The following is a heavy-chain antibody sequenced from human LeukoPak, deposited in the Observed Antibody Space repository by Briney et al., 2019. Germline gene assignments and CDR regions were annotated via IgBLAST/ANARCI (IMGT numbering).Heavy chain of an antibody. J-gene: IGHJ4*02. V-gene: IGHV3-23*03. CDR3: ATAEIRVNSYGYPDY. CDR1: GFTFTNYA. CDR2: IYSGSST. Sequence: GGSLRLSCAASGFTFTNYAMSWVRQAPGKGLEWVSLIYSGSSTYYADSVKGRFTISRDNSKNTLSFQMNSLRAEDTAIYYCATAEIRVNSYGYPDYWGQGTLVTVSS. D-gene: IGHD5-18*01.